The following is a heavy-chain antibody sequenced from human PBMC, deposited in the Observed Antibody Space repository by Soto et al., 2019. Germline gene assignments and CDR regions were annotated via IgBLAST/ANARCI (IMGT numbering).Heavy chain of an antibody. V-gene: IGHV1-69*13. Sequence: ASVKVSCKASGGTFSSYAISWLRQSPGQGLEWMGGIIPIFGTANYAQKFQGRVTITADESTSTAYMELSSLRSEDTAVYYCARGIGYSYGFYYYGMDVWGQGTKVTVSS. CDR3: ARGIGYSYGFYYYGMDV. J-gene: IGHJ6*02. CDR2: IIPIFGTA. CDR1: GGTFSSYA. D-gene: IGHD5-18*01.